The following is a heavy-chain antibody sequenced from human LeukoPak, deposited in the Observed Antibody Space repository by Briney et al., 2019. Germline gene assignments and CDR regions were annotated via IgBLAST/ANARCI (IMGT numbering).Heavy chain of an antibody. D-gene: IGHD2/OR15-2a*01. Sequence: QPGGSLRLSCAASGFTFSSYAMSWVRQAPGKGLEWVANTKEDESEKYYVDSVKGRFTISRDNAKNSLYLQMNSLRAEDTAVYYCAKGVYYYDYWGQGTLVTVSS. J-gene: IGHJ4*02. CDR3: AKGVYYYDY. CDR1: GFTFSSYA. CDR2: TKEDESEK. V-gene: IGHV3-7*01.